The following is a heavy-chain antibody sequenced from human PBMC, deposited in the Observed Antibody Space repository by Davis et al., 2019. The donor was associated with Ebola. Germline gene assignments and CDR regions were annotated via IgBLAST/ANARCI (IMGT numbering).Heavy chain of an antibody. Sequence: SQTLSLTCGVHGGSFSGYYWTWIRQAPGKGLEWIGEINRSGYTNYSPSLKSRATISGDTSKTQFSLKLTSVTAADTAMYYCATGYNYLESWGQGILVTVSS. D-gene: IGHD5-24*01. V-gene: IGHV4-34*01. J-gene: IGHJ4*02. CDR3: ATGYNYLES. CDR2: INRSGYT. CDR1: GGSFSGYY.